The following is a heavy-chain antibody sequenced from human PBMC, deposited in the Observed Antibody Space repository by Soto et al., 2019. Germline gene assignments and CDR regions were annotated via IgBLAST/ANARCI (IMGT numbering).Heavy chain of an antibody. CDR2: IIPIFGTA. Sequence: QVQLVQSGAEVKKPGSSVKVSSKASGGTFSSYAISWVRQAPGQGLEWMGGIIPIFGTANYAQKFQGRVTITADESTSTAYMELSSLRSEDTAVYYCAGPPELTRIYYYYGMDVWGQGTTVTVS. CDR1: GGTFSSYA. CDR3: AGPPELTRIYYYYGMDV. D-gene: IGHD1-7*01. V-gene: IGHV1-69*12. J-gene: IGHJ6*02.